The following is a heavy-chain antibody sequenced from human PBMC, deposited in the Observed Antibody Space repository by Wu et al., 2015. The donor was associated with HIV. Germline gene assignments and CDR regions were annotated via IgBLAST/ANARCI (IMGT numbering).Heavy chain of an antibody. J-gene: IGHJ3*02. Sequence: VQLVQSGAEVKKPGASVKVSCKASGYTFTSYYMHWVRQAPGQGLEWMGIINPSGGSTSYAQKFQGRVTMTRDTSTSTVYMELSSLRSEDTAVYYCARGYYDILTGYYKDAFDIWGQGTMVTVSS. CDR2: INPSGGST. CDR3: ARGYYDILTGYYKDAFDI. CDR1: GYTFTSYY. D-gene: IGHD3-9*01. V-gene: IGHV1-46*01.